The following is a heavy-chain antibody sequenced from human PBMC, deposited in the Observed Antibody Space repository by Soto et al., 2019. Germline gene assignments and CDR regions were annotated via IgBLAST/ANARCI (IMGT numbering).Heavy chain of an antibody. Sequence: QVPLVQSGAEVKKPGASVKVSCKASEYTFTSYYMHCVRQAPGQGLEWMGIINPNGGSTSYAQKFQGRVTMTRDTSTSTVYMELSSLRSEDTAVYYCARETGAQGKYFHYWGQGTLVAVSS. D-gene: IGHD1-26*01. CDR1: EYTFTSYY. CDR2: INPNGGST. V-gene: IGHV1-46*01. J-gene: IGHJ4*02. CDR3: ARETGAQGKYFHY.